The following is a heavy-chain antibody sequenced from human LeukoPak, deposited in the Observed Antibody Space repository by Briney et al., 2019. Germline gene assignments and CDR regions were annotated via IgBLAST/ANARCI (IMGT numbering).Heavy chain of an antibody. CDR1: GYTFTNYY. CDR2: INPTGGST. J-gene: IGHJ4*02. V-gene: IGHV1-46*01. Sequence: GASVKVSCKASGYTFTNYYMHWVRQAPGQGLEWMGIINPTGGSTSYAQKFQGRVTMTTDTSTSTAYMELRSLRSDDTAVYYCARNNYYDSSGYCNDYWGQGTLVTVSS. CDR3: ARNNYYDSSGYCNDY. D-gene: IGHD3-22*01.